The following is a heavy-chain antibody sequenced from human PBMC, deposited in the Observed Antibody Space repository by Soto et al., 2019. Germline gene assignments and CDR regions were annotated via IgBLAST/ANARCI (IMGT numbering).Heavy chain of an antibody. CDR3: ARGVGFCSTTDCSPGYYFDF. CDR1: GFTFSSYS. Sequence: EVQLVESGGGLVKPGGSLRLSCAASGFTFSSYSMNWVRQAPGKGLEWVSSISSGGGHIKYADSVKGRFTISRDNAKNSLSLQMNNLRADDTAVYFCARGVGFCSTTDCSPGYYFDFWGRGTLVTVSS. D-gene: IGHD2-2*03. J-gene: IGHJ4*02. CDR2: ISSGGGHI. V-gene: IGHV3-21*01.